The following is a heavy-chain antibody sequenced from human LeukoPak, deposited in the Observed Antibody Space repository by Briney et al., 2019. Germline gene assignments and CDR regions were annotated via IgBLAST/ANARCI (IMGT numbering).Heavy chain of an antibody. V-gene: IGHV3-7*01. CDR3: ASWGDGYSSGY. D-gene: IGHD5-24*01. Sequence: PGGSLRLSCAASGFTFSSYWMSWVRQAPGKGLEWVANIKQDGSEKYYVDSVKGRFTISRDNAKNSLYLQMNSLRAEDTAVFYCASWGDGYSSGYWGQGTLVTVSS. CDR1: GFTFSSYW. J-gene: IGHJ4*02. CDR2: IKQDGSEK.